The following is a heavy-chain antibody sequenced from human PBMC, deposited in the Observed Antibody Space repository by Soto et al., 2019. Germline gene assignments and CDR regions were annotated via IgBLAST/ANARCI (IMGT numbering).Heavy chain of an antibody. J-gene: IGHJ4*02. CDR2: IYCSGST. Sequence: SETLSLTCTVSGGSISSYYWSWIRQPPGKGLEWIGYIYCSGSTNYNPSLKSRVTISVDTSKNQFSLKLSSVTAADTAVYYCARSHYDSSGYPFDYWGQGTLVTVSS. V-gene: IGHV4-59*01. CDR3: ARSHYDSSGYPFDY. D-gene: IGHD3-22*01. CDR1: GGSISSYY.